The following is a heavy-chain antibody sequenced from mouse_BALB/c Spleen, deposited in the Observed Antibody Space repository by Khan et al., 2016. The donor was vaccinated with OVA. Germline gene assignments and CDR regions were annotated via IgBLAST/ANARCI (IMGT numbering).Heavy chain of an antibody. CDR1: GFTFSTYG. J-gene: IGHJ3*01. CDR2: ISSGGSYT. D-gene: IGHD1-1*01. Sequence: EVQLVESGGDLVKPEGSLKLSCAASGFTFSTYGMSWVRQTPDKRLEWVATISSGGSYTYYPDSVQGRFTISRDNAKNTLYLHMSSLKSEDTAMFYCARLAYYYDSGGFTYWGQGTLVTVSA. CDR3: ARLAYYYDSGGFTY. V-gene: IGHV5-6*01.